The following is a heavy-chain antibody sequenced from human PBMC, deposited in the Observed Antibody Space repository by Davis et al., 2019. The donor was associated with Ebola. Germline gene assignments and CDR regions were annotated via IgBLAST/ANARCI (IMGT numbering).Heavy chain of an antibody. J-gene: IGHJ5*02. D-gene: IGHD3-10*01. CDR2: IYYSGST. CDR1: GGSISSGGYY. V-gene: IGHV4-31*03. CDR3: ARGSGSYFSSWFDP. Sequence: SETLSLTCTVSGGSISSGGYYRSWIRQHPGKGLEWIGYIYYSGSTYYNPSLKSRVTISVDTSKNQFSLKLSSVTAADTAVYYCARGSGSYFSSWFDPWGQGTLVTVSS.